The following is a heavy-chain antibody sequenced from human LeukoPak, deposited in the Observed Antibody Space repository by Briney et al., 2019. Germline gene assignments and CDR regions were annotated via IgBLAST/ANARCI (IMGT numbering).Heavy chain of an antibody. V-gene: IGHV1-3*01. CDR2: INAGNGNT. CDR3: ARVSTIFGVTSRYWFDP. D-gene: IGHD3-3*01. CDR1: GYTFTSYA. Sequence: ASVTVSCKASGYTFTSYAMHWVRQAPGQRLEWMGWINAGNGNTKYSQKFQGRVTITRDTSASTAYMELSSLRSEDTAVYYCARVSTIFGVTSRYWFDPWGQGTLVTVSS. J-gene: IGHJ5*02.